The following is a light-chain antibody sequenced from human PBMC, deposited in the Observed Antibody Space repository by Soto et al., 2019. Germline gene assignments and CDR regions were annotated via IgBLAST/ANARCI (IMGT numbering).Light chain of an antibody. CDR3: ISYTSGGTVV. CDR1: SSDVGGYNY. J-gene: IGLJ2*01. V-gene: IGLV2-14*01. CDR2: KVT. Sequence: QSVLTQPASVSGSPGQSLTISCTGTSSDVGGYNYVSWYQQHPGKPPKLVIHKVTNRPAGVSNRFSGSKSGSTASLTISGLQAEDEAEYYCISYTSGGTVVFGGGTKLTVL.